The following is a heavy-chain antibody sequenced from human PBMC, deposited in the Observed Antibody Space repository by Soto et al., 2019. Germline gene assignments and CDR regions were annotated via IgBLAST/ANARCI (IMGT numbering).Heavy chain of an antibody. Sequence: SETLSLTCAVYGRSFCGYYWSGIRQPPGKGLEWIGEINHSGSTNYNPSLKSRVTISVDTSKNQFSLKLSSVTAADTAVYYCARGGLSVLYIDYWGQGTLVTVSS. CDR2: INHSGST. D-gene: IGHD2-8*02. V-gene: IGHV4-34*01. J-gene: IGHJ4*02. CDR3: ARGGLSVLYIDY. CDR1: GRSFCGYY.